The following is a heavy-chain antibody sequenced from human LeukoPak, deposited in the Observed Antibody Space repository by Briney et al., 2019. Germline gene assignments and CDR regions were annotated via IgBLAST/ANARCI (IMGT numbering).Heavy chain of an antibody. V-gene: IGHV4-61*02. CDR2: IYTSGST. Sequence: SETLSLTCTVSGGSISSGSYYWSWIRQPAGKGLEWIGRIYTSGSTNYNPSLKSRVTISVDTSKNHFSLKLSSVTAADTAVYYCARVLGGLLPWGNSYYGMDVWGQGTTVTVSS. J-gene: IGHJ6*02. CDR1: GGSISSGSYY. D-gene: IGHD3-10*01. CDR3: ARVLGGLLPWGNSYYGMDV.